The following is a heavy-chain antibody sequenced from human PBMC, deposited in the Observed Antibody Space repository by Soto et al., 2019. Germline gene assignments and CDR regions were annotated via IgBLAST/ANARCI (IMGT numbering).Heavy chain of an antibody. J-gene: IGHJ6*02. CDR1: GGSISSYY. D-gene: IGHD6-13*01. CDR2: IYYSGST. V-gene: IGHV4-59*12. CDR3: AREHSSSYYYYGMDV. Sequence: SETLSLTCTVSGGSISSYYWSWIRQPPGKGLEWIGYIYYSGSTYYNPSLKSRVTISVDTSKNQFSLKLSSVTAADTAVYYCAREHSSSYYYYGMDVWGQGTTVTVSS.